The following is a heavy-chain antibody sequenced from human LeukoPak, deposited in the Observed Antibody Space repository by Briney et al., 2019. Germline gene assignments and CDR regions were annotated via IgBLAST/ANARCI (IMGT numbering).Heavy chain of an antibody. CDR3: ARDGDSRGEGRYYFDY. CDR1: GYTFTGYY. J-gene: IGHJ4*02. Sequence: GASVKVSCKASGYTFTGYYMHWVRQAPGQGLEWMGWINPNSGGTNYAQKFQGRVTMTRDTSISTAYMELSRLRSDDTAVYYCARDGDSRGEGRYYFDYWGQGTLVTVSS. CDR2: INPNSGGT. V-gene: IGHV1-2*02. D-gene: IGHD7-27*01.